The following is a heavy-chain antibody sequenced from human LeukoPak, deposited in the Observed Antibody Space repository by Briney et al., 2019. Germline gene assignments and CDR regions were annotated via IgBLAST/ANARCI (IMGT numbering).Heavy chain of an antibody. V-gene: IGHV3-69-1*02. D-gene: IGHD2-21*02. Sequence: GGSLRLSCAASGFNFNAYSLNWVRQAPGKGLEWLSYISHTGTIYYADSVKGRFTISRDDAEASVLLQMNSLRTEDTALYYCVRGGCGRAADCYSHYFDYWGQGTPVTVSS. CDR1: GFNFNAYS. J-gene: IGHJ4*02. CDR3: VRGGCGRAADCYSHYFDY. CDR2: ISHTGTI.